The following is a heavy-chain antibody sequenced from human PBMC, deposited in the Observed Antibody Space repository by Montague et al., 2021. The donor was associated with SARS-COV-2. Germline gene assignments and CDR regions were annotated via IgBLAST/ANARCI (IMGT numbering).Heavy chain of an antibody. J-gene: IGHJ5*02. CDR1: DGSFSCARSS. Sequence: TLSLTCAFSDGSFSCARSSSSWITPGPATALDWLGNDYYRKRISYSPTLRSGLTISVDASKNPFSLKLSSLTAADTAIYYCARARVVVPTTRNWFDPWGPGTLVTVSS. D-gene: IGHD2-2*01. V-gene: IGHV4-31*11. CDR2: DYYRKRI. CDR3: ARARVVVPTTRNWFDP.